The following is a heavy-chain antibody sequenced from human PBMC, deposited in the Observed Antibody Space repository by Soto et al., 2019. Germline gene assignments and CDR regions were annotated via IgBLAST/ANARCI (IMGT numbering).Heavy chain of an antibody. CDR3: ARTGDIVVVGDFYYGMDV. V-gene: IGHV1-69*01. Sequence: QVQLVQSGAEVKMPGSSVKVSCTASGGTFDTYALSWVRQAPGQGLEWLGGIIPIFTKPTYARKFQGRITINADESTTTVYLDLSSLTSDDTAVYYCARTGDIVVVGDFYYGMDVWGQGTTVIVSS. CDR2: IIPIFTKP. D-gene: IGHD2-2*01. CDR1: GGTFDTYA. J-gene: IGHJ6*02.